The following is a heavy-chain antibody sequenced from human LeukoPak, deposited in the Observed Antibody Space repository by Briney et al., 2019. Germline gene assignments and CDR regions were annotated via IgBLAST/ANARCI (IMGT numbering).Heavy chain of an antibody. D-gene: IGHD6-6*01. CDR2: INTNTGNP. J-gene: IGHJ4*02. V-gene: IGHV7-4-1*02. CDR1: GGTFSSYA. CDR3: ARGRLRGRSSSSGDY. Sequence: ASVKVSCKASGGTFSSYAISWVRQAPGQGLEWMGWINTNTGNPTYAQGFTGRFVFSLDTSVSTAYLQISSLKAEDTAVYYCARGRLRGRSSSSGDYWGQGTLVTVSS.